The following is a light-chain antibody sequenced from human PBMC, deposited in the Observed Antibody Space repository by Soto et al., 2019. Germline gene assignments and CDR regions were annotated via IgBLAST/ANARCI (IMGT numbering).Light chain of an antibody. J-gene: IGLJ2*01. Sequence: QSVLTQPPSVSGAPGQRVTICCTGSSSNIGAGYDVHWYQQLPGTAPKLLIYDNSNRPSGVPDRFSGSKSGTSASLAITGLQAEDEADYYCQSYDSSLSGYVVFGGGTKLTVL. CDR2: DNS. CDR3: QSYDSSLSGYVV. CDR1: SSNIGAGYD. V-gene: IGLV1-40*01.